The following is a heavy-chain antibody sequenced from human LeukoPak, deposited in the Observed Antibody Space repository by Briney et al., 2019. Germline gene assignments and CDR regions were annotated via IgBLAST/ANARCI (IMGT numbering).Heavy chain of an antibody. D-gene: IGHD1-26*01. J-gene: IGHJ2*01. CDR2: INHVGNP. Sequence: SETLSLTCTVYGGSFSGYYWSWVCQPPGKGLEWIGEINHVGNPNYNPSLKSRVTISIDTSKNQFSLKLSSVTAADTAVYYCARVIAGATFPSGYFDLWGRGTLVTVSS. CDR1: GGSFSGYY. V-gene: IGHV4-34*01. CDR3: ARVIAGATFPSGYFDL.